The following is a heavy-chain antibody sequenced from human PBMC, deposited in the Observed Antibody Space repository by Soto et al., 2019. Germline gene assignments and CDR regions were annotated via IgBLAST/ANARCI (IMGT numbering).Heavy chain of an antibody. CDR2: INHSGTT. D-gene: IGHD1-20*01. CDR3: ARGRTLITGTSLDY. Sequence: SEILSLTCAVYGGSFSGYYWTWIRQPPGKGLEWIGEINHSGTTNYKPSLRSRVTISVDTSKNQLSLKVNSVTAADTAVYYCARGRTLITGTSLDYWGQGTLVTVSS. V-gene: IGHV4-34*01. CDR1: GGSFSGYY. J-gene: IGHJ4*02.